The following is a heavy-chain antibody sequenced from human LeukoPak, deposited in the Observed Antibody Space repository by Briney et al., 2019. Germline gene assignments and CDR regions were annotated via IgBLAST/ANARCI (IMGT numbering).Heavy chain of an antibody. CDR1: GFTFDDYA. CDR3: AKGYYGSGSYGWFDY. V-gene: IGHV3-9*01. Sequence: GGSLRLSCAASGFTFDDYAMHWVRQAPGKGLEWVSGISWNSGSIGYADSVKGRFTISRDNAKNTLFLHMNSLRAEDTAVYSCAKGYYGSGSYGWFDYWGQGTLVTVSS. CDR2: ISWNSGSI. J-gene: IGHJ4*02. D-gene: IGHD3-10*01.